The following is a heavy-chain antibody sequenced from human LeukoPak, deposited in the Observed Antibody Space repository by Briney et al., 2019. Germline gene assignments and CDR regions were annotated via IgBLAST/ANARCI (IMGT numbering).Heavy chain of an antibody. D-gene: IGHD1-26*01. V-gene: IGHV3-48*03. Sequence: GALRLSCAASGFTFSSYEMNWVRQAPGKGLEWVSYISSSGSTIYYADSVKGRFTISRDNAKNSLFLQSNSLRAEDTAVYYCARDPYSGTYSDYYYYYMDVWGKGTRSPSP. CDR3: ARDPYSGTYSDYYYYYMDV. J-gene: IGHJ6*03. CDR2: ISSSGSTI. CDR1: GFTFSSYE.